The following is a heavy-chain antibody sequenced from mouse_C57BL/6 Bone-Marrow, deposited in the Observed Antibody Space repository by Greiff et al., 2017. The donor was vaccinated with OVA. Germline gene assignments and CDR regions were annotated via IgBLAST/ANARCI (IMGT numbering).Heavy chain of an antibody. CDR1: GFNITNTY. CDR2: IDPANGNT. D-gene: IGHD1-1*01. Sequence: VQLQQSVAELVRPGASVKLSCTASGFNITNTYMHWVKQRPEQGLEWIGRIDPANGNTKYAQKFQGKATITADTSSNTAYMQLSSLTSEDTAIYYGARRDYGSSKWYFDVWGTGTTVTVSS. CDR3: ARRDYGSSKWYFDV. V-gene: IGHV14-3*01. J-gene: IGHJ1*03.